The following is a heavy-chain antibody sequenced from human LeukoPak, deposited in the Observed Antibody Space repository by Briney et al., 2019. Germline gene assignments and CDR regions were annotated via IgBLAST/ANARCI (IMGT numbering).Heavy chain of an antibody. J-gene: IGHJ6*03. V-gene: IGHV4-34*01. Sequence: PSETLSLTCAVYGESFSGYYWSWIRQPPGKGLEWIGEINHSGSTNYNPSLKSRVTISVDTSKNQFSLKLSSVTAADTAVYYCARLNYYDSSGYPTYYYYYYMDVWGKGTTVTVSS. CDR3: ARLNYYDSSGYPTYYYYYYMDV. CDR1: GESFSGYY. CDR2: INHSGST. D-gene: IGHD3-22*01.